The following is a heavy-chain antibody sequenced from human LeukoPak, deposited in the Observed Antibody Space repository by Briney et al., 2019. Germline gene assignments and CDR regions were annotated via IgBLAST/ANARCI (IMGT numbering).Heavy chain of an antibody. Sequence: PAGSLTLSCAAYGFTVSRNYMSWVHQAPGKGLEWVSLTFSDGSTSYTESVKGRFTNSRDNSKNALSLQLHRLRAEDTAVYYCARDGGSSTKEPTVGYYYSGMDVWGQGATVTVFS. V-gene: IGHV3-53*01. CDR3: ARDGGSSTKEPTVGYYYSGMDV. CDR2: TFSDGST. D-gene: IGHD1-1*01. CDR1: GFTVSRNY. J-gene: IGHJ6*02.